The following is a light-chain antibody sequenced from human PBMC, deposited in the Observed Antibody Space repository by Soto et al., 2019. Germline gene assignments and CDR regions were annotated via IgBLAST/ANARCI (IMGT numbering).Light chain of an antibody. CDR1: QNIYSN. Sequence: IGMTPSPVTMYESPGERATTSCRASQNIYSNIAWYQQRPGQAPRLLIYRAYTRATGIPATFSGSGSGTEFTLTISILQSEDFAVYDCQQYNNWPMITFCQGTRLEI. CDR2: RAY. J-gene: IGKJ5*01. CDR3: QQYNNWPMIT. V-gene: IGKV3-15*01.